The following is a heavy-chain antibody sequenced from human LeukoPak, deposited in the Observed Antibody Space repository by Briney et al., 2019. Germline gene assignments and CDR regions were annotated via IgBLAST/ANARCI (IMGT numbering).Heavy chain of an antibody. J-gene: IGHJ4*02. CDR2: ISGSGGST. CDR1: EFTFSNYW. D-gene: IGHD3-22*01. V-gene: IGHV3-23*01. Sequence: GGSLRLSCAASEFTFSNYWMSWVRQAPGKGLEWVSAISGSGGSTYYADSVKGRFTISRDNSKNTLYLQMNSLRAEDTAVYYCARYYYDSSGYYPDDYWGQGTLVTVSS. CDR3: ARYYYDSSGYYPDDY.